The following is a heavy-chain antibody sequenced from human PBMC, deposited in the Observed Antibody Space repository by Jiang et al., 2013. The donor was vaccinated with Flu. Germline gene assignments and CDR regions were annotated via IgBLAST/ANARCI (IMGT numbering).Heavy chain of an antibody. D-gene: IGHD5-12*01. CDR1: EGSISSYY. CDR3: ASTVSWLSGALDI. Sequence: GPGLVKPSETLSLTCAVSEGSISSYYWTWIRQPPGGGLEWIGFIYYSGGTNYNPSLDGRVTISIDRAKSQFSLRLNSVTATDTAVYFCASTVSWLSGALDIWSQGTLVTVSS. CDR2: IYYSGGT. V-gene: IGHV4-59*08. J-gene: IGHJ3*02.